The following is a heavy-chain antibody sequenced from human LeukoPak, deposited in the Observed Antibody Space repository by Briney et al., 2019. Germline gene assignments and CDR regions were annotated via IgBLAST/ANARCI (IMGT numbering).Heavy chain of an antibody. J-gene: IGHJ3*02. CDR3: ARSSRLHSSGWYAGAFDI. D-gene: IGHD6-19*01. Sequence: AETLSLTCTVSGGSISSYDGSWIRQPAGKGLEWMGRIYTSGSTKYNPSLKRRVTMSPGTYKNQFSLKLSSVTAAGTAVYYCARSSRLHSSGWYAGAFDIWGQGTMVTVSS. V-gene: IGHV4-4*07. CDR1: GGSISSYD. CDR2: IYTSGST.